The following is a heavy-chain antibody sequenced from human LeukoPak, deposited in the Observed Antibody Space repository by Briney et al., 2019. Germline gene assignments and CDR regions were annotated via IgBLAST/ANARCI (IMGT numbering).Heavy chain of an antibody. Sequence: GASVKVSCKASGYTFTSYAMHWVRQAPGQRLEWMGWINAGNGNTKYSPKFQGRVTITRDTSASTAYMELSSLRSEDTAVYYCARVGQQLGNDYWGQGTLVTVSS. CDR3: ARVGQQLGNDY. CDR1: GYTFTSYA. D-gene: IGHD6-13*01. V-gene: IGHV1-3*01. J-gene: IGHJ4*02. CDR2: INAGNGNT.